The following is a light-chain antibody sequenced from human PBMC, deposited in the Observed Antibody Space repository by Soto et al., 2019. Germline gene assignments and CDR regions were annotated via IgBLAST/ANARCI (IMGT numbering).Light chain of an antibody. CDR3: QQYVTSPWA. Sequence: IVLTHSPGTLSFSPGEIATLSFRASQSVSSSFLAWYQQKPGQAPRLLIYGASNRATGIPDRFSGSGSGTDFTLTISRLEPEDFAVYYCQQYVTSPWAFGQGTKVDIK. J-gene: IGKJ1*01. CDR1: QSVSSSF. V-gene: IGKV3-20*01. CDR2: GAS.